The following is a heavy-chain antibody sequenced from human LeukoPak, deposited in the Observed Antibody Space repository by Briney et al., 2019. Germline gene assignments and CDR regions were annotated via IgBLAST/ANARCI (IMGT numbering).Heavy chain of an antibody. V-gene: IGHV3-15*01. J-gene: IGHJ3*02. D-gene: IGHD4-17*01. CDR1: GFTFINAW. CDR2: IKSKTDGGTT. CDR3: TTGATVTYDAFDI. Sequence: GGSLRLSCAASGFTFINAWMSWVRQAPGKGLEWVGRIKSKTDGGTTDYAAPVKGRFTISRDDSKNTLYLQMNSLKTEDTAVYYCTTGATVTYDAFDIWGQGTMVTVSS.